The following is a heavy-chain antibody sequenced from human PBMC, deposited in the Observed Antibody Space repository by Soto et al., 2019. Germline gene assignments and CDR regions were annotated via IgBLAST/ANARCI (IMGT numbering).Heavy chain of an antibody. CDR3: AGGRRVVVGRRAYYGMNV. CDR1: GGTPSNSA. Sequence: QVHLLLQSGAEVKKPGSSVKVSCKASGGTPSNSAISWVRQVPGQGLEWMGGIIPVFGLVKYAQNFQGRVTITADESTNTAYVELSRLRTEDTAVYYCAGGRRVVVGRRAYYGMNVWAQGTTFTVSS. D-gene: IGHD3-22*01. V-gene: IGHV1-69*01. J-gene: IGHJ6*02. CDR2: IIPVFGLV.